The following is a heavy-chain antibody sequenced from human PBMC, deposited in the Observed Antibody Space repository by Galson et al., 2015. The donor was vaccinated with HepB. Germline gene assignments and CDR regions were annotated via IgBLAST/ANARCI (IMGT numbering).Heavy chain of an antibody. CDR2: IHSDGSS. CDR1: GFTFSRDW. V-gene: IGHV3-74*01. CDR3: ARAGPRGSYFDY. D-gene: IGHD1-26*01. J-gene: IGHJ4*02. Sequence: SLRLSCAASGFTFSRDWMHWVRQAPGKGLVWVSRIHSDGSSIYADSVQGRFTISRDNAKNTLYLQMNSLRAEDTAVYYCARAGPRGSYFDYWGRGTLVTVSS.